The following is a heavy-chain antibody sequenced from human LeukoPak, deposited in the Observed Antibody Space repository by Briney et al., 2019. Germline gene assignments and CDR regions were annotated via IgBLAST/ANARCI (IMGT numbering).Heavy chain of an antibody. D-gene: IGHD3-3*01. Sequence: SETLSLTCAVYGGSFSGYYWSWIRQPPGKGLEWIWEINHSGSTNYNPSLKSRVTISVDTSKNQFSLKLSSVTAADTAVYYCARAAYVLRFLEWLRKFYFDYWGQGTLVTVSS. CDR3: ARAAYVLRFLEWLRKFYFDY. CDR2: INHSGST. J-gene: IGHJ4*02. CDR1: GGSFSGYY. V-gene: IGHV4-34*01.